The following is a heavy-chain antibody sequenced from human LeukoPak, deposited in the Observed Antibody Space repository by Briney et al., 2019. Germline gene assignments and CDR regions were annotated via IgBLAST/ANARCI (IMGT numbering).Heavy chain of an antibody. CDR3: ARDRDSGWYNYFDY. V-gene: IGHV3-66*01. J-gene: IGHJ4*02. D-gene: IGHD6-19*01. Sequence: GGSLRLSCAASGFTVSSNYMSWVRQAPGKGLEWVSVIYSGGSTYYADSVKGRFTISRDNSKNTLYLQMNSLRAEDTAVYYCARDRDSGWYNYFDYWGQGTLVTVSS. CDR1: GFTVSSNY. CDR2: IYSGGST.